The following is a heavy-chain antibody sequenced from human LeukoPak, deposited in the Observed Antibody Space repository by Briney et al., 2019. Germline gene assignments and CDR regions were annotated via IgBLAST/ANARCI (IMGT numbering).Heavy chain of an antibody. CDR2: IKQDGSEK. CDR3: ARDLLDWNYCFDY. J-gene: IGHJ4*02. Sequence: GGSLRLSCAASGFTFSSYWMSWVRQAPGKGLEWVANIKQDGSEKYYVDSVKGRFTISRDNAKNSLYLQMNSLRGEDTAVYYCARDLLDWNYCFDYWGQGTLVTVSS. V-gene: IGHV3-7*01. D-gene: IGHD1-7*01. CDR1: GFTFSSYW.